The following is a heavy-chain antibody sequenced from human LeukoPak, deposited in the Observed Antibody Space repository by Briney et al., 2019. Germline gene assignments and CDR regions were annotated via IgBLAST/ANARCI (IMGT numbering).Heavy chain of an antibody. V-gene: IGHV4-34*01. CDR2: INHSGST. CDR1: GGSFSGYY. J-gene: IGHJ4*02. CDR3: ARARGPEAIDY. Sequence: PSETLSLTCAVYGGSFSGYYWSWIRQTPGKGLEWIGEINHSGSTNYNPSLKSRFIISVDTSKNQFSLRMRSVTAADTAVYYCARARGPEAIDYWGQGTPVTVSS. D-gene: IGHD3-10*01.